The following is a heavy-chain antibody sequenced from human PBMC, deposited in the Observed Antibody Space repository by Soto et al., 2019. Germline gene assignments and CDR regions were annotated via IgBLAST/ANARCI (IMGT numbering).Heavy chain of an antibody. Sequence: SETLSLTCSVSGASTVSHYHWTWIRQPPGKGLEWMGYIFNSGTTFYNPSLTSRLSISMDTSGNHFSLELRSVTAADTAVYYCALALGPTTGLDYWGQGTQVTVSS. J-gene: IGHJ4*02. D-gene: IGHD1-26*01. V-gene: IGHV4-31*02. CDR1: GASTVSHYH. CDR3: ALALGPTTGLDY. CDR2: IFNSGTT.